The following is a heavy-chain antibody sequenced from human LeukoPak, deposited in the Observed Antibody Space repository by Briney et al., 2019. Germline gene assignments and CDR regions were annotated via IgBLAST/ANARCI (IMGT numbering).Heavy chain of an antibody. D-gene: IGHD3-22*01. J-gene: IGHJ5*02. CDR1: GDSINSLDL. CDR2: MYLSGTT. CDR3: ARLRWLLLSPQWFDP. Sequence: SETLSLTCTVSGDSINSLDLWSWVRQPPGKGLEWIGEMYLSGTTHSNPSVKSRVTISVDTSKNQFSLKLSSVTAADTAVYYCARLRWLLLSPQWFDPWGQGTLVTVSS. V-gene: IGHV4-4*02.